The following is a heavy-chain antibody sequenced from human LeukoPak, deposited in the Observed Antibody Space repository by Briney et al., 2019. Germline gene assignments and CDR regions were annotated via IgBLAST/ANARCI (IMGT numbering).Heavy chain of an antibody. Sequence: ASVKVSCKASGYTFTTYAIHWVRQAPGQRLEWMGWIHTGNGNTKYPQKFQGRVTVTRDTSASTAYMELSSLRSEDTAVYYCARADYGDYPHSWGQGTLVTVSS. V-gene: IGHV1-3*04. CDR1: GYTFTTYA. J-gene: IGHJ4*02. CDR3: ARADYGDYPHS. D-gene: IGHD4-17*01. CDR2: IHTGNGNT.